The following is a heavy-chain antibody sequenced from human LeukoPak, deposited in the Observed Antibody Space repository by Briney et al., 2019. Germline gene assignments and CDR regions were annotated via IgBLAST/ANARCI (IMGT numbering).Heavy chain of an antibody. Sequence: GGSLRLSCAASGFTFSNAWMSWVRQAPGKGLEWVGRIKSKTDGGTTDYAAPVKGRFTISRDDSKNTLYLQMNSLKTEDTAVYYCTTDLAMSVLLWFGGVDYYCMDVWGKGTTVTVSS. CDR2: IKSKTDGGTT. V-gene: IGHV3-15*01. CDR3: TTDLAMSVLLWFGGVDYYCMDV. D-gene: IGHD3-10*01. J-gene: IGHJ6*04. CDR1: GFTFSNAW.